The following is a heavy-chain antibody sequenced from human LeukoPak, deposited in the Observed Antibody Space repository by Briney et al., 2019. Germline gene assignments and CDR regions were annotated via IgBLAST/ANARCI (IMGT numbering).Heavy chain of an antibody. CDR1: GFPFDDYG. J-gene: IGHJ5*01. V-gene: IGHV3-74*01. CDR3: VNYNWHSLYDS. Sequence: GGSLRLSCAASGFPFDDYGMTWVRQVPGKGLEWVSRIKPDGSFTAHADSVKGRFTISRDNTRNTVFLQMNSLRAEDTAVYYCVNYNWHSLYDSWGQGTLVTVSS. D-gene: IGHD1-7*01. CDR2: IKPDGSFT.